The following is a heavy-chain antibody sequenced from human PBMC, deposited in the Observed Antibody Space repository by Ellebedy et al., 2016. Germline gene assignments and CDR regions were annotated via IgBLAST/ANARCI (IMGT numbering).Heavy chain of an antibody. Sequence: GESLKISXAASGFTFSSYSMNWVRQAPGKGLEWVSSISSSSSYIYYADSVKGRFTISRDNAKNSLYLQMNSLRAEDTAVYYCAKQHCSGGTCYSHYGMDVWGQGTTVTVSS. CDR2: ISSSSSYI. V-gene: IGHV3-21*04. D-gene: IGHD2-15*01. CDR1: GFTFSSYS. J-gene: IGHJ6*02. CDR3: AKQHCSGGTCYSHYGMDV.